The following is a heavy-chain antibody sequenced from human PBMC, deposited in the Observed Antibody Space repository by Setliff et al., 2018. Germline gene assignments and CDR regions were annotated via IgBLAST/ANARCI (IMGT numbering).Heavy chain of an antibody. CDR2: INHRGST. D-gene: IGHD3-16*02. J-gene: IGHJ5*02. CDR3: ARLESLGDLSLYGLWFDP. Sequence: SETLSLTCAVSGGSISSSNRWSWVRQPPGKGLEWIGEINHRGSTNYNPSLKSRVTISIDTSKNQFSLRLRSVTAADTAVYYCARLESLGDLSLYGLWFDPWGQGTLVTVSS. V-gene: IGHV4-4*02. CDR1: GGSISSSNR.